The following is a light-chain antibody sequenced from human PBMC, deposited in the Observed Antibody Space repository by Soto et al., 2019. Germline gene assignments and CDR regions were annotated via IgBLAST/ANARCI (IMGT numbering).Light chain of an antibody. CDR3: SSYTSISTYV. CDR2: EVS. J-gene: IGLJ1*01. Sequence: QSVLTQPASVSGSPGQSITISCTGTSSDVGGYDYVSWYQQHPGRAPKLMIYEVSNRPSGVSNRFSGSKSANTASLTISGLQAEDEADYYCSSYTSISTYVFGTGTQLTVL. V-gene: IGLV2-14*01. CDR1: SSDVGGYDY.